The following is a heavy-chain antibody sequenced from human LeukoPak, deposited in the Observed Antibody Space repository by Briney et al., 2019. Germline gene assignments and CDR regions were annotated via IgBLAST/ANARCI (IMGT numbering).Heavy chain of an antibody. CDR2: INPSGGST. D-gene: IGHD3-9*01. CDR1: GYTFTSYY. CDR3: ARVGHYGILTGSCDAFDI. J-gene: IGHJ3*02. V-gene: IGHV1-46*03. Sequence: ASVKVSCKASGYTFTSYYMHWVRQAPGQGLEWMGIINPSGGSTSYAQKFQGRVTMTRDTSTSTVYMELSSLRSEDTAVYYCARVGHYGILTGSCDAFDIWGQGTMVTVSS.